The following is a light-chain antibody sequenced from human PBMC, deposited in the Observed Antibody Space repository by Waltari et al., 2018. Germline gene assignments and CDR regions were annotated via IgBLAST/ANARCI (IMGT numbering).Light chain of an antibody. J-gene: IGKJ1*01. CDR2: GAS. CDR1: QSISSN. CDR3: QQYNNWLWT. Sequence: EIVMTQSPATLSVSLGERATLSCRASQSISSNLAGYQQKPGQAPRLLIFGASTRATGIPTRFSGSGSGTEFTLTISSLQSEDFAIYYCQQYNNWLWTFGQGTEVEIK. V-gene: IGKV3-15*01.